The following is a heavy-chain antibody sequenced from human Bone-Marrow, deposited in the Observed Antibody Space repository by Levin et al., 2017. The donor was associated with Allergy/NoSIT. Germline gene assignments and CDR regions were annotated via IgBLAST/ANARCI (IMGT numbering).Heavy chain of an antibody. D-gene: IGHD3-22*01. Sequence: GESLKISCVGSGFTFSTSGMNWVRQTPEKRLEWVSYISSSRNYIKYADSVRGRFTISRDNAGNSLFLQMNSLRVEDTAVYYCARDLHYDGSGTYDFGYWGQGTLVTVSS. CDR2: ISSSRNYI. CDR1: GFTFSTSG. CDR3: ARDLHYDGSGTYDFGY. V-gene: IGHV3-21*01. J-gene: IGHJ4*02.